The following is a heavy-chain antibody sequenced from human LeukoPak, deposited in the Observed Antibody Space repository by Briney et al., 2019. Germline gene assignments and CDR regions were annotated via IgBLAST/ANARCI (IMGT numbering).Heavy chain of an antibody. D-gene: IGHD3-10*01. J-gene: IGHJ4*02. Sequence: SGPTLANPTQTLTLTCTFSDFSLSTPGMGVGWIRQPPGKAPEWLVMIYYNDDKRYSPSLRSRLTITKDTSKNQVALTMTNVDVVDTATYYCAHLVVTIDWRSYFDYWGQGILVTVSS. CDR1: DFSLSTPGMG. CDR3: AHLVVTIDWRSYFDY. CDR2: IYYNDDK. V-gene: IGHV2-5*01.